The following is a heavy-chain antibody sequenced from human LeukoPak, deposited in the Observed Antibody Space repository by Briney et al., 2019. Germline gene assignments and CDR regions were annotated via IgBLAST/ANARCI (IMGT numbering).Heavy chain of an antibody. D-gene: IGHD6-13*01. CDR2: INPSGGST. Sequence: VASVKVSCKASGGTFSSYAISWVRQAPGQGLAWMGLINPSGGSTTYAQKFQGRVTIIRDTSTSTVYMELSSLRSEDTAVYYCARDRYSSSWYFGMDVWGQGTTVTVSS. J-gene: IGHJ6*02. CDR3: ARDRYSSSWYFGMDV. CDR1: GGTFSSYA. V-gene: IGHV1-46*01.